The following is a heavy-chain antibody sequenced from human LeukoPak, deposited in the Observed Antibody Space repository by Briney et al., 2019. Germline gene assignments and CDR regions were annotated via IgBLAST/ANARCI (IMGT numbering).Heavy chain of an antibody. CDR2: IWYDGSNK. CDR1: GFTFSSYG. J-gene: IGHJ4*02. CDR3: AKDDNSSGYPDY. V-gene: IGHV3-33*06. D-gene: IGHD3-22*01. Sequence: QRGGSLRLSCAASGFTFSSYGMHWVRQAPGKGLEWVAVIWYDGSNKYYADSVKGRFTISRDNSKNTLYLQMNSLRAEDTAVYYCAKDDNSSGYPDYWGQGTLVTVSS.